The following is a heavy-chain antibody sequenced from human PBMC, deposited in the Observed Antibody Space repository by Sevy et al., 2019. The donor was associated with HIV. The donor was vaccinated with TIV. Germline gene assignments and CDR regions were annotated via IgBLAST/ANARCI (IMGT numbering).Heavy chain of an antibody. CDR3: ARLRGGYGNGWFYYYMDV. J-gene: IGHJ6*03. V-gene: IGHV4-39*01. Sequence: SETPLTCSVTGGSIRRGDYFWGWIRQSPGKGLEWIGSITDSGSTYYNPSLKSRVTMSIDTSKNQFSLKLGSVTAADTAVHYCARLRGGYGNGWFYYYMDVWGKGTTVTVSS. CDR2: ITDSGST. CDR1: GGSIRRGDYF. D-gene: IGHD3-10*01.